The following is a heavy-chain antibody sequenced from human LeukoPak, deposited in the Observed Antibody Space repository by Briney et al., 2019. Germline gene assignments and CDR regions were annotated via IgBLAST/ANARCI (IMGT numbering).Heavy chain of an antibody. V-gene: IGHV4-4*07. J-gene: IGHJ6*03. CDR3: SRDYYGSGSNYYYYYMDV. CDR2: IYTSGST. Sequence: AETLSLTCTASGCSFSSYCLSWIRQPAGKGLEWVARIYTSGSTNYNAALKSRGSISVDTSTNQFSLMLSTVPTADTTAFYCSRDYYGSGSNYYYYYMDVWGKGTTVTMSS. CDR1: GCSFSSYC. D-gene: IGHD3-10*01.